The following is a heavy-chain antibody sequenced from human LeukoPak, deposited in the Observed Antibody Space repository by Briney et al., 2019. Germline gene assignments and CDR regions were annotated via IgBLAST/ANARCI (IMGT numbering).Heavy chain of an antibody. Sequence: PGGSLRLSCAAPGFTFSSYSMNWVRQAPGKGLEWVSSISSSSSYIYYADSVKGRFTISRDNAKNSLYLQMNSLRAEDTAVYYCATTTGTTWGYFDYWGQGTLVTVSS. CDR2: ISSSSSYI. V-gene: IGHV3-21*01. J-gene: IGHJ4*02. D-gene: IGHD1-1*01. CDR3: ATTTGTTWGYFDY. CDR1: GFTFSSYS.